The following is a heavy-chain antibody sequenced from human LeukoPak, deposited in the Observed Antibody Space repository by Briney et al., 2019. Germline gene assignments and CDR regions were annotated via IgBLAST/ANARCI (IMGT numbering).Heavy chain of an antibody. V-gene: IGHV3-74*01. J-gene: IGHJ5*02. D-gene: IGHD4-11*01. CDR3: ARSVYSYYANWFDH. Sequence: QPWGSLTLSCAASGLAFSSYWMHWLRHAPGKALVWVSRINSDGSSTTYGDFVQARVTISRDNAKNTLYLQMNSLRADDTAVYYCARSVYSYYANWFDHWGQGTLVTVSS. CDR1: GLAFSSYW. CDR2: INSDGSST.